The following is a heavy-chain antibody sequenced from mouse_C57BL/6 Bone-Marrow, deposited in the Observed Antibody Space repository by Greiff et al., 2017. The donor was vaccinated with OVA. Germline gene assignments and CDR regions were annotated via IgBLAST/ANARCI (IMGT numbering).Heavy chain of an antibody. CDR1: GFSLTSYC. Sequence: VPLVESGPGLVQPPQSLSLTPPVPGFSLTSYCVHLVCPSPGKGVEWLGVIWSGGSTDYNAAFISRLSISKDNSKSQVFFKMNSLQADDTAIYYCARDTTVVATRYAMDYWGQGTSVTVSS. CDR3: ARDTTVVATRYAMDY. J-gene: IGHJ4*01. D-gene: IGHD1-1*01. V-gene: IGHV2-2*01. CDR2: IWSGGST.